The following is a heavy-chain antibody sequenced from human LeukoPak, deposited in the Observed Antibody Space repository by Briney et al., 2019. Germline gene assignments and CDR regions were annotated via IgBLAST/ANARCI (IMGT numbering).Heavy chain of an antibody. CDR1: GGTFSNFW. Sequence: GGSLRLSCAASGGTFSNFWMTCVRQAPRKGLEWVANIKKDGSEKYYVDSVKGRFTISRDNARNSLHLQMNSLRAEDTAVYYCATGNSGRWYFYYFDYWGQGTLVTVSS. V-gene: IGHV3-7*05. D-gene: IGHD6-13*01. CDR3: ATGNSGRWYFYYFDY. CDR2: IKKDGSEK. J-gene: IGHJ4*02.